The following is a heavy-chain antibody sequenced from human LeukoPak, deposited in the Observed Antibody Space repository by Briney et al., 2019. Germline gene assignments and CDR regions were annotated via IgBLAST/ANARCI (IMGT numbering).Heavy chain of an antibody. J-gene: IGHJ3*02. V-gene: IGHV4-61*02. CDR1: GGSISSGSYY. CDR3: ARTNDYGDYFDALDI. Sequence: PSQTLSLTCTVSGGSISSGSYYWSWIRQPAGKGLEWIGRIYTSGSTNYNPSLKSRVTISVDTSKNQFSLKLSSVTAADTAVYYCARTNDYGDYFDALDIWGQGTMVTVSS. D-gene: IGHD4-17*01. CDR2: IYTSGST.